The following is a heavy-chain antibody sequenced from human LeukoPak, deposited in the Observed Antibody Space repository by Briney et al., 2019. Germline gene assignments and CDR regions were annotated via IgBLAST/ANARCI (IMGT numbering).Heavy chain of an antibody. Sequence: QTGGSLRLSCAASGFTFSTYWMTWVRQAPGKGLEWVATIRQDDIERHLVDSVKGRFFISRDNAKNSLYLQMNSLTVEDTAVYYCVRGCNRAHCPYFFDSWGQGTLIT. J-gene: IGHJ4*02. D-gene: IGHD2/OR15-2a*01. CDR1: GFTFSTYW. CDR2: IRQDDIER. V-gene: IGHV3-7*01. CDR3: VRGCNRAHCPYFFDS.